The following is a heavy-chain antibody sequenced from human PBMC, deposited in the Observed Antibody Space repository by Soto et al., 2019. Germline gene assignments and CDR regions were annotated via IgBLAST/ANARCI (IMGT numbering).Heavy chain of an antibody. D-gene: IGHD6-6*01. CDR1: GFSFSSYG. CDR2: IWYDGSNK. CDR3: ARSPPGVAGRYYFDY. J-gene: IGHJ4*02. V-gene: IGHV3-33*01. Sequence: AQLVESGGGVVQPGRSLRLSCAASGFSFSSYGMHWVRQAPGKGLEWVAVIWYDGSNKYYGDSVKGRFTISRDNSKNTLYLQMNSLRAEDTAVYYCARSPPGVAGRYYFDYWGQGTLITVSS.